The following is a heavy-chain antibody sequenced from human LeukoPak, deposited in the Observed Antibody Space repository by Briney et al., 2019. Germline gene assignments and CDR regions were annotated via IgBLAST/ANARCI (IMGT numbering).Heavy chain of an antibody. CDR2: ISYDGSNK. D-gene: IGHD3-10*01. V-gene: IGHV3-30-3*01. Sequence: GGSLRLSCAASGFTLSSYAMHWVRQAPGKGLEWVAVISYDGSNKYYADSVKGRFTISRDNSKNTLYLQMNSLRAEDTAVYYCARDEFMVRGAIPGGMDVWGQGTTVTVFS. CDR3: ARDEFMVRGAIPGGMDV. J-gene: IGHJ6*02. CDR1: GFTLSSYA.